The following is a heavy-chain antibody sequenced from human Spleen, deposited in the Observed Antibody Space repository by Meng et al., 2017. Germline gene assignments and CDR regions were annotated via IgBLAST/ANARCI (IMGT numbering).Heavy chain of an antibody. V-gene: IGHV3-11*01. CDR2: ISSSGSSI. CDR1: GFTFSDYY. D-gene: IGHD5-12*01. J-gene: IGHJ3*02. Sequence: GESLKISCAASGFTFSDYYTSWIRQAPGKGLEWVSYISSSGSSIYYADSVKSRFTIPRDNAKNSLYLQINSLRAEDTAVYYCARGAYGAFDIWGLGTMVTVSS. CDR3: ARGAYGAFDI.